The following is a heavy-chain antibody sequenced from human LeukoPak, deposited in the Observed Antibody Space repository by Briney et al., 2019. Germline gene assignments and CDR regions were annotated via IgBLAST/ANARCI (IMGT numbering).Heavy chain of an antibody. V-gene: IGHV3-74*01. CDR3: VRDRYPAAREFDY. D-gene: IGHD2-2*01. CDR2: IDTDGSDT. CDR1: GFTFSSYW. Sequence: AGGSLRLSCAASGFTFSSYWMHWVRQAPGKGLVWVSRIDTDGSDTSYADSVKGRFTISRDNAKNTLYLQMNSLRAEDTAVYYCVRDRYPAAREFDYWGQGTLVTVSS. J-gene: IGHJ4*02.